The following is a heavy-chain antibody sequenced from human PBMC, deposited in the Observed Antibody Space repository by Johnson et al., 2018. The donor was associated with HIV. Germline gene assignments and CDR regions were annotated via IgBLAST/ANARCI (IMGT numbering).Heavy chain of an antibody. Sequence: VQLVESGGGLVQPGRSLRLSCAASGFTFSSYAMHWVRQAPGKGLEWVSVIYSGGSTYYADSVKGRFTISRDNSKNTLYLQMNSLRAEDTAVYYCARGGGFRDAFDIWGQGTMVTVSS. J-gene: IGHJ3*02. CDR2: IYSGGST. CDR3: ARGGGFRDAFDI. CDR1: GFTFSSYA. D-gene: IGHD3-16*01. V-gene: IGHV3-66*01.